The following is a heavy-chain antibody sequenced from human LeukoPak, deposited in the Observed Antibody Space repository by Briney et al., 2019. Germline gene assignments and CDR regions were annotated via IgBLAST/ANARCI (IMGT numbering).Heavy chain of an antibody. V-gene: IGHV3-23*01. CDR3: AKGIDCSGGSCYSARSFGVNY. CDR1: GFTFSSYA. CDR2: ISGSGGST. D-gene: IGHD2-15*01. J-gene: IGHJ4*02. Sequence: PGGSLRLSCAASGFTFSSYAMSWVRQAPGEGLEWVSAISGSGGSTYYADSVKGRFTISRDNSKNTLYLQMNSLRAEDTAVYYCAKGIDCSGGSCYSARSFGVNYWGQGTLVTVSS.